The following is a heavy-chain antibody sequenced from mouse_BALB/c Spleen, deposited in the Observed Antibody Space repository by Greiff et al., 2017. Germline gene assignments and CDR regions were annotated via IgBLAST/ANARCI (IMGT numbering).Heavy chain of an antibody. CDR3: ARDYYGSSYAWFAY. CDR1: GYSITSGYY. V-gene: IGHV3-6*02. D-gene: IGHD1-1*01. CDR2: ISYDGSN. J-gene: IGHJ3*01. Sequence: ESGPGLVKPSQSLSLTCSVTGYSITSGYYWNWIRQFPGNKLEWMGYISYDGSNNYNPSLKNRISITRDTSKNQFFLKLNSVTTEDTATYSGARDYYGSSYAWFAYGGQGSLVTVSA.